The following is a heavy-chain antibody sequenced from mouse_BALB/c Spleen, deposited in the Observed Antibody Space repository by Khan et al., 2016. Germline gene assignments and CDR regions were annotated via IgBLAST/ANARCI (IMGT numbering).Heavy chain of an antibody. D-gene: IGHD2-1*01. V-gene: IGHV2-2*02. Sequence: VQLQESGPGLVQPSQSLSITCTVSGFSLTNFGIHWIRQSPGKGLEWLGVIWSAGSTDYNAAFTSRLSISKDTSKSQVFFKMHILQANDTAIYYCARPSIYYGNPIAYWGQGTLVTVSA. J-gene: IGHJ3*01. CDR2: IWSAGST. CDR1: GFSLTNFG. CDR3: ARPSIYYGNPIAY.